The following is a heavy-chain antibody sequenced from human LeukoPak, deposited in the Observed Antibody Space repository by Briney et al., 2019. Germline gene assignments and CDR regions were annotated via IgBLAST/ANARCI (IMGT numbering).Heavy chain of an antibody. V-gene: IGHV3-21*01. Sequence: GGSLKLSCAASGFTFSSYNMNWVRQAPGKGLEWVSSISSSSTYTYYADSVKGRFTISRDNAKNSLYLQMNSLRAEDTAVYYCARAISMVRGVDYWGQGTLVTVSS. D-gene: IGHD3-10*01. J-gene: IGHJ4*02. CDR2: ISSSSTYT. CDR1: GFTFSSYN. CDR3: ARAISMVRGVDY.